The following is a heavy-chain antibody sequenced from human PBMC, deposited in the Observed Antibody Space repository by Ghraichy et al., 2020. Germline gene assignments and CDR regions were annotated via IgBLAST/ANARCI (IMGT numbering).Heavy chain of an antibody. CDR1: GFTFSNYW. J-gene: IGHJ4*02. CDR3: ARDGGAYGSGDDY. CDR2: IKQDGSDK. Sequence: LTCAASGFTFSNYWMTWVRQAPGKGLEWVANIKQDGSDKYYVDSVKGRFTISRDNAKNSLYLQMNSLRVDDTAVYYCARDGGAYGSGDDYWGQGTLVTVSP. V-gene: IGHV3-7*03. D-gene: IGHD3-10*01.